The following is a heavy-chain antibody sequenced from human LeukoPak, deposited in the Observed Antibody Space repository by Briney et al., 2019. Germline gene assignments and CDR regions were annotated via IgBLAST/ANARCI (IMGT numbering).Heavy chain of an antibody. Sequence: GSLRLSCAASGFTFSSYGMNWVLQAPGKGLEWVSSISSSSSYIYYADSVKGRFTISRDNAKNSLYLQMNSLRAEDTAVYYCARLGELSPDAFDIWGQGTMVTVSS. D-gene: IGHD3-16*02. J-gene: IGHJ3*02. V-gene: IGHV3-21*01. CDR3: ARLGELSPDAFDI. CDR1: GFTFSSYG. CDR2: ISSSSSYI.